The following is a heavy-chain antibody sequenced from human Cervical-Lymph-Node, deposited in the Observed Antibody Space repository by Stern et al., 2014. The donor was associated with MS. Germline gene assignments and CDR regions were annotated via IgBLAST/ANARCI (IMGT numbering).Heavy chain of an antibody. D-gene: IGHD3-10*02. Sequence: VQLVQSGSELKKPGASVKVSCKASGHTFTNYAINWVRQDPGQGLEWMGWINTNIGNPTYAQGFTGRFVFSLDTSVSTTYLQITNLKSEDTAVYYCASTYNYVLGGDYFEYWGQGTLVTVSS. CDR3: ASTYNYVLGGDYFEY. CDR1: GHTFTNYA. CDR2: INTNIGNP. J-gene: IGHJ4*02. V-gene: IGHV7-4-1*02.